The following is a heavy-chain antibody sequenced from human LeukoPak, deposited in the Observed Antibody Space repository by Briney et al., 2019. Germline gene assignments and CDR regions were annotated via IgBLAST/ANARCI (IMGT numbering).Heavy chain of an antibody. CDR2: IYYSGST. J-gene: IGHJ4*02. CDR3: ARDWGFSYYYDSSGCWGAAWPAIDY. Sequence: PSETLSLTCTVSGDSISSYYWSWIRQPPGKGLEWIGYIYYSGSTNYNPSLKSRVTISVDTSKNQFSLKLSSVTAADTAVYYCARDWGFSYYYDSSGCWGAAWPAIDYWGQGTLVTVSS. CDR1: GDSISSYY. V-gene: IGHV4-59*01. D-gene: IGHD3-22*01.